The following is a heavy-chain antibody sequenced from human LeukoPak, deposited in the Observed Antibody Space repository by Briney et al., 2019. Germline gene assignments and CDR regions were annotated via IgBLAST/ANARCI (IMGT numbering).Heavy chain of an antibody. J-gene: IGHJ3*02. CDR1: GFTFSSYS. CDR3: ARDSYDSSGYYYYHDGFDI. V-gene: IGHV3-21*01. Sequence: PGGSLRLSCAASGFTFSSYSMNWVRQAPGKGLEWVSYISSSSSYIYFADSVKGRFTISRDNAKNSLYLQMNSLRAEDTAVYYCARDSYDSSGYYYYHDGFDIWGQGTMVTVSS. CDR2: ISSSSSYI. D-gene: IGHD3-22*01.